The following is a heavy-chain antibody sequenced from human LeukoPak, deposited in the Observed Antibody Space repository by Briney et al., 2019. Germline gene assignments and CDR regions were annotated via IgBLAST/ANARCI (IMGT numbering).Heavy chain of an antibody. CDR3: ARGTYYYGSGSYSTDY. CDR1: GGTFSSYA. Sequence: ASVKVSCKASGGTFSSYAISWVRQAPGQGLEWMGGIIPIFGTANYAQKFQGRVTITADESTSTAYMELSSLRSGDTAVYYCARGTYYYGSGSYSTDYWGQGTLVTVSS. J-gene: IGHJ4*02. D-gene: IGHD3-10*01. CDR2: IIPIFGTA. V-gene: IGHV1-69*01.